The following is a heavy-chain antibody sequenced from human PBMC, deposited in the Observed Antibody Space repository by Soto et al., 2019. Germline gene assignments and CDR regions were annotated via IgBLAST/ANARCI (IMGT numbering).Heavy chain of an antibody. CDR2: IYYSGST. CDR1: GGSISSYY. Sequence: SETMSLTCTVSGGSISSYYWSWIRQPPGKGLEWIGYIYYSGSTNYNPSLKSRVTISVDTSKNQFSLKLSSVTAADTAVYYCARDRSRFGELFRAYYYYGMDVWGQGTTVTVSS. V-gene: IGHV4-59*01. J-gene: IGHJ6*02. CDR3: ARDRSRFGELFRAYYYYGMDV. D-gene: IGHD3-10*01.